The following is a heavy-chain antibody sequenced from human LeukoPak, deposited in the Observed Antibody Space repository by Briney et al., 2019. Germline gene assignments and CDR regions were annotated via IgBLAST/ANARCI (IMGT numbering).Heavy chain of an antibody. V-gene: IGHV4-4*07. CDR1: GGSISSYY. CDR3: ARTSTRQWLDTGYFDY. CDR2: IYTSGST. Sequence: SETLSLTCTVSGGSISSYYWSWIRQPAGKGLEWIGRIYTSGSTNYNPSLKSRVTMSVDTSKNQFSLKLSSVTAADTAVYYCARTSTRQWLDTGYFDYWGQGTLVTVSS. D-gene: IGHD6-19*01. J-gene: IGHJ4*02.